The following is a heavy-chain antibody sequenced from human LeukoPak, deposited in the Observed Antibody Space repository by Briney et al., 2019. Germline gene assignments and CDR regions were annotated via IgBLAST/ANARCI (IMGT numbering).Heavy chain of an antibody. Sequence: GGSLRLSCAASGFTFSNYAMSWVRQAPGEGLEWISGISNSGSSTYYANSVKGRFTISRDNSMSTLFLQMNSLRAEDTAVYYCARDLYSSSWYGSRNDMDVWGKGTTVTVSS. CDR2: ISNSGSST. CDR1: GFTFSNYA. V-gene: IGHV3-23*01. D-gene: IGHD6-13*01. CDR3: ARDLYSSSWYGSRNDMDV. J-gene: IGHJ6*03.